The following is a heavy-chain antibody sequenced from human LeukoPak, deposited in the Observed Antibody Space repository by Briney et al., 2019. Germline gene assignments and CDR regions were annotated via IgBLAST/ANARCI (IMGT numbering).Heavy chain of an antibody. J-gene: IGHJ4*02. CDR3: AKANWISSADAVF. D-gene: IGHD2-2*03. Sequence: PGGSLRLSCAASGFSFSIYAMSWVREAPARGLEWVSSLRGNGDTFYADSVKGRFTVSRDDSRNTVYLQFNNLRVEDTAIYYCAKANWISSADAVFWGQGTLVTVSS. CDR1: GFSFSIYA. V-gene: IGHV3-23*01. CDR2: LRGNGDT.